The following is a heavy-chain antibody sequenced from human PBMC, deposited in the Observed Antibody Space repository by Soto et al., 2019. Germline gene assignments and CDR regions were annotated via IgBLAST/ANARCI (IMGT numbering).Heavy chain of an antibody. CDR2: ISYDGSNK. V-gene: IGHV3-30-3*01. CDR3: ARESAAASVLNWYFDL. Sequence: QVQLVESGGGVVQPGRSLRLSCAASGFTFSSYAMHWVRQAPGKGLEWVAVISYDGSNKYYADSVKGRFTISRDNSKNTMYLQMISLRAKDTAVYYCARESAAASVLNWYFDLWGRGTLVTVSS. CDR1: GFTFSSYA. J-gene: IGHJ2*01. D-gene: IGHD6-13*01.